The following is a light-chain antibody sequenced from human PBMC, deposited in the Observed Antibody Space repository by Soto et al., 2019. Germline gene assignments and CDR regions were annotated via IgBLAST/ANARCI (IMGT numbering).Light chain of an antibody. CDR2: GNS. J-gene: IGLJ3*02. CDR1: SSNIGAGYD. Sequence: QSVLTQPPSVSGAPGQRVTISCTGSSSNIGAGYDVHWYQQLPGTAPKLLIYGNSNRPSGVPDRFSGSKSRTSASLAITGLQAEDEADYDCQSYDSSLSGWVFGGGTKLTVL. CDR3: QSYDSSLSGWV. V-gene: IGLV1-40*01.